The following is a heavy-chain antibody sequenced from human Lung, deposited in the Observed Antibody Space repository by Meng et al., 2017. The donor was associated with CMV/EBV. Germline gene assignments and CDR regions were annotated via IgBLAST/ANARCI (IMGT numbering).Heavy chain of an antibody. V-gene: IGHV1-8*01. Sequence: SVTVSCKASGYTFPSHDIHWVRLTTAQGLEWLGWMNPNTGNTGFAQNFQGRVAMTRNIALNTAYMELSSLTPADTAVYFCARNTGVYWGQGTLVTVSS. D-gene: IGHD1-1*01. CDR2: MNPNTGNT. J-gene: IGHJ4*02. CDR1: GYTFPSHD. CDR3: ARNTGVY.